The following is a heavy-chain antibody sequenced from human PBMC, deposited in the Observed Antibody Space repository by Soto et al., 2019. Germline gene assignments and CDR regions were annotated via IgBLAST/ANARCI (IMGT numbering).Heavy chain of an antibody. CDR3: ARCTSDPREDYFDY. Sequence: SETLSLTCTVSGGSISSNSYYWGWIRQPPGKGLEWIGCIYYSGSTYYNPTPKSRVTISVDTSKNQFSLKLSSVTAADTAVYYCARCTSDPREDYFDYWGQGTLVTVSS. CDR2: IYYSGST. CDR1: GGSISSNSYY. V-gene: IGHV4-39*01. J-gene: IGHJ4*02.